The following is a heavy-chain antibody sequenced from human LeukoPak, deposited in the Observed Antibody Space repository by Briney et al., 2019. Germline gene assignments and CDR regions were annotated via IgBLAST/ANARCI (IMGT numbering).Heavy chain of an antibody. V-gene: IGHV3-21*01. J-gene: IGHJ3*02. CDR3: ARDRGGYDSGGFDI. CDR2: ISSSSSYI. Sequence: GGSLRLSCAASGFTFSSYSMNWVRQAPGKGLEWVSSISSSSSYIYYADSVKGRFTISRDNAKNSLYLQMNSLRAEDTAVYYCARDRGGYDSGGFDIWGQGTMVTVSS. CDR1: GFTFSSYS. D-gene: IGHD5-12*01.